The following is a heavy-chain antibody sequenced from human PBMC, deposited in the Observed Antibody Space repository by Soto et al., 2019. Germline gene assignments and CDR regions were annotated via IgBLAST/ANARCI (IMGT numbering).Heavy chain of an antibody. CDR2: IYHSGST. V-gene: IGHV4-4*02. Sequence: QVQLQESGPGLVKPSGTLSLTCAVSGGSISSSNWWSWVRQPPGKGLEWIGEIYHSGSTNYNPSLQSRVTISVDKSKNQFPLKLSSVTAADTAVYYCASLLWQWLPHGYFDYWGQGTLVTVSS. D-gene: IGHD6-19*01. J-gene: IGHJ4*02. CDR3: ASLLWQWLPHGYFDY. CDR1: GGSISSSNW.